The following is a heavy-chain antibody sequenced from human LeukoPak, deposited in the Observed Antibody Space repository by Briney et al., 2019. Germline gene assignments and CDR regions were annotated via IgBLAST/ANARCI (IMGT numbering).Heavy chain of an antibody. V-gene: IGHV4-34*01. CDR3: ARGGNYDYVWGSYSTPYFDY. CDR2: INHSGST. D-gene: IGHD3-16*01. Sequence: PSETLSLTCAVYGGSFSGYYWNWIRQPPGKGLEWIGEINHSGSTNYNPSLKSRVTISVDTSKNQFSLKLSSVTAADTAVYYCARGGNYDYVWGSYSTPYFDYWGQGTLVTVSS. CDR1: GGSFSGYY. J-gene: IGHJ4*02.